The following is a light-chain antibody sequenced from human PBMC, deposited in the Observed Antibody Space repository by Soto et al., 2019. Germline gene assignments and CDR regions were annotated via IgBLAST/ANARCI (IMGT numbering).Light chain of an antibody. J-gene: IGKJ1*01. Sequence: DVQMTQSPSSLSASVGDRVTITCRASQDIRNYLAWYQQKPGKAPNLLIYGASILHSGVPSRFSGSGFGTDFTLTISSLQPEDVATYYCQKYNSAPRTFGQGTKVDIK. CDR1: QDIRNY. CDR2: GAS. V-gene: IGKV1-27*01. CDR3: QKYNSAPRT.